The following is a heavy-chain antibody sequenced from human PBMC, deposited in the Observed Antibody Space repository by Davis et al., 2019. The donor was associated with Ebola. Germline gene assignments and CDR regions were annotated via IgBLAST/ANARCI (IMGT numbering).Heavy chain of an antibody. CDR2: IAYDGVNK. V-gene: IGHV3-30*04. CDR3: AKDRMKTIAEYYFDY. CDR1: GFVFSTYA. D-gene: IGHD6-13*01. J-gene: IGHJ4*02. Sequence: GGSLRLSCAASGFVFSTYAMHWVRQAPGKGLEWVAVIAYDGVNKYYADSVKGRFTISRDNSRDTVSLQMNRLRAEDSAVYYCAKDRMKTIAEYYFDYWGQGTQVTV.